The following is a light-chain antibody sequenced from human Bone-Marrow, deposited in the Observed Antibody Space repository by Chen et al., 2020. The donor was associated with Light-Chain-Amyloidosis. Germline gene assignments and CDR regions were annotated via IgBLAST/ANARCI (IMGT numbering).Light chain of an antibody. CDR3: QSADSSGTYEVI. CDR2: RDT. CDR1: DLPTKY. V-gene: IGLV3-25*03. Sequence: YELTQPPSVSVSPGQTARITCSGDDLPTKYAYWYQQKPGQAPVLVIHRDTERPSGVSERFSGSRSGTTATLTISGVQAEDEADYHCQSADSSGTYEVIFGGGTKLTVL. J-gene: IGLJ2*01.